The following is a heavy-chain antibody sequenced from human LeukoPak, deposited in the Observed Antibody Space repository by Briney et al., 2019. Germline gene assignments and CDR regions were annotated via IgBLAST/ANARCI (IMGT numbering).Heavy chain of an antibody. CDR3: ARGRYYYGSGSYTDY. Sequence: SETLSLTCAVYGGSFSGSYWCWSREPPGKGLEWSGVINHSGSTNYTPSRKSRVTISADTCKNQFSLKPRSEHAAHTGVYYRARGRYYYGSGSYTDYWGQGTLVTVSS. CDR2: INHSGST. V-gene: IGHV4-34*01. J-gene: IGHJ4*02. D-gene: IGHD3-10*01. CDR1: GGSFSGSY.